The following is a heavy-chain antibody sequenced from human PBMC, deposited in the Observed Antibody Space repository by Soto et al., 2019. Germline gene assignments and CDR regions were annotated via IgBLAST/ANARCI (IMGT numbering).Heavy chain of an antibody. Sequence: GASVKVFCKASGYTFTSYAMHWVRQAPGQRLEWMGWINAGNGNTKYSQKFQGRVTITRDTSASTAYMELSSLRSEDTAVYYCARGIAPYYFDYWGQGTLVTVSS. D-gene: IGHD6-13*01. CDR1: GYTFTSYA. V-gene: IGHV1-3*01. CDR2: INAGNGNT. CDR3: ARGIAPYYFDY. J-gene: IGHJ4*02.